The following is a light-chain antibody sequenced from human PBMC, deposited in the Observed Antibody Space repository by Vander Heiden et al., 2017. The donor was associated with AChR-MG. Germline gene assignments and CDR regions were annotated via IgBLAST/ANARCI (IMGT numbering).Light chain of an antibody. CDR3: GNSDSSSSNVV. CDR1: SSDIGNNY. Sequence: HSVFTQPPSVSPAPGQKVTTSSSGSSSDIGNNYLSWYHQLQGTEPKLLILYNNRRPSAIPDRCSGGTSGGSATLGTTGVQTGEEADDYCGNSDSSSSNVVFGGGTKLTVL. CDR2: YNN. V-gene: IGLV1-51*01. J-gene: IGLJ2*01.